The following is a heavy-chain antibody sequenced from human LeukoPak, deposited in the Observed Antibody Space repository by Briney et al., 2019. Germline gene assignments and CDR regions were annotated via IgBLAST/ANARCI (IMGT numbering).Heavy chain of an antibody. J-gene: IGHJ4*02. V-gene: IGHV4-39*01. CDR3: VGRGASSSWYQVVDY. Sequence: SETLSLTCAVYGGSFSGYYWGWIRQPPGKGLEWIGSIYYSGSTYYNPSLKSRVTISVDTSKNQFSLKLSSVTAADTAVYYCVGRGASSSWYQVVDYWGQGTLVTVSS. D-gene: IGHD6-13*01. CDR1: GGSFSGYY. CDR2: IYYSGST.